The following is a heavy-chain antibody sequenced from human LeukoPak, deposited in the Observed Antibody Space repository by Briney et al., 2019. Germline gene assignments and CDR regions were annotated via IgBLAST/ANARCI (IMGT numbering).Heavy chain of an antibody. J-gene: IGHJ4*02. CDR2: ISYDGSNK. CDR3: AKEAGYDSSSWYYFDY. V-gene: IGHV3-30*04. CDR1: GFTFSSYA. D-gene: IGHD6-13*01. Sequence: PGGSLRLSCAASGFTFSSYAMYWVRQAPGKGLEWVAAISYDGSNKYYADSVKGRFTISRDNSKNTLYLQMNSLRAEDTAVYYCAKEAGYDSSSWYYFDYWGQGTLVTVSS.